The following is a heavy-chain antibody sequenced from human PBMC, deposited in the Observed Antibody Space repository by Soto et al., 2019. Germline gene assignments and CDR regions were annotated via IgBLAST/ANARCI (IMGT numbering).Heavy chain of an antibody. CDR1: GYTFTSYG. CDR3: ARDLGGWPDY. CDR2: ISTYNGNT. Sequence: ASVKVSCKASGYTFTSYGISWVRQAPGQRLEWMGWISTYNGNTKYAQKFQGRVTITRDTSASTAYMELSSLRSEDTAVYYCARDLGGWPDYWGQGTLVTVS. J-gene: IGHJ4*02. D-gene: IGHD2-15*01. V-gene: IGHV1-18*01.